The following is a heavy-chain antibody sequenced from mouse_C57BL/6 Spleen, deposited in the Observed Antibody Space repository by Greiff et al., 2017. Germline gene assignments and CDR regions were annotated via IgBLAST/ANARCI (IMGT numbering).Heavy chain of an antibody. CDR1: GYSFTSYY. CDR3: ARGDLDY. Sequence: VQLQQSGPELVKPGASVKISCKASGYSFTSYYIHWVKQRPGQGLEWIGCIYPGSGNTKYNEKFKGKATLTADTSSSTAYMQLSSLTSEDSAVYYCARGDLDYWGQGTTLTVSS. J-gene: IGHJ2*01. V-gene: IGHV1-66*01. CDR2: IYPGSGNT.